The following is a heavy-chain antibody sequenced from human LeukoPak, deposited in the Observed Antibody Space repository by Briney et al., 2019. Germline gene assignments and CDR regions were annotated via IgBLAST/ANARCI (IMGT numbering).Heavy chain of an antibody. J-gene: IGHJ6*03. D-gene: IGHD4-17*01. CDR3: ARVPRDYHSTSYYYMDV. Sequence: ASVKVSCKASGYTFTGYYIHWVRQAPGQVLEWMGWINPNSGGTNYARKFQGRVTMTGDTSISTAYMELSRLRSDDTAVYYCARVPRDYHSTSYYYMDVWGKGTTVTVSS. V-gene: IGHV1-2*02. CDR2: INPNSGGT. CDR1: GYTFTGYY.